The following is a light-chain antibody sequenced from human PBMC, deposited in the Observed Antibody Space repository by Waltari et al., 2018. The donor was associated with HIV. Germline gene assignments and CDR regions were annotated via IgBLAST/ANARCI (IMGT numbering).Light chain of an antibody. CDR2: EVT. V-gene: IGLV2-14*01. CDR3: SSFTASGTQV. J-gene: IGLJ3*02. Sequence: QSALAQPASVSGSPGQSITISCTGTSSDVGSYNYVSWYQHHPGKAPKLMIYEVTSRPSGVSNRFSGSKSGNTASLTSSGLQAEDEADYYCSSFTASGTQVFGGGTKLTVL. CDR1: SSDVGSYNY.